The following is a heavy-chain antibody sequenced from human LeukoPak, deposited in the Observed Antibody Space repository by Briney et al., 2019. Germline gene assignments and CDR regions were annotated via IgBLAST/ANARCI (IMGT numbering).Heavy chain of an antibody. CDR1: GYTFTSYG. Sequence: ASVKVSCKASGYTFTSYGISWVRQAPGQGLEWMGWISAYNGNTNYAQKLQGRVTMTTDTSTSTAYVELRSLRSDDTAVYYCARDGGGYSGYDSFDYWSQGTLVTVSS. J-gene: IGHJ4*02. CDR3: ARDGGGYSGYDSFDY. CDR2: ISAYNGNT. V-gene: IGHV1-18*01. D-gene: IGHD5-12*01.